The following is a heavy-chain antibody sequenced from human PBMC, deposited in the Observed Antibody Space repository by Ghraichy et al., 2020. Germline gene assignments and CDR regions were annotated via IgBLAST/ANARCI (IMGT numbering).Heavy chain of an antibody. D-gene: IGHD2-2*01. CDR1: GGSISSYY. Sequence: SETLSLTCTVSGGSISSYYWSWIRQPAGKGLEWIGRIYTSGSTNYNPSLKSRVTMSVDTSKNQFSLKLSSVTAADTAVYYCASGPLEYCSSTSCYRYYYYGMDVWGQGTTVTVSS. J-gene: IGHJ6*02. CDR2: IYTSGST. CDR3: ASGPLEYCSSTSCYRYYYYGMDV. V-gene: IGHV4-4*07.